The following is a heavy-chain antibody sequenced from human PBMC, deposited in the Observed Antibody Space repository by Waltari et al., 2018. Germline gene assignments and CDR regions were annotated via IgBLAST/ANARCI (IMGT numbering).Heavy chain of an antibody. V-gene: IGHV3-7*01. CDR1: GFTFSSYW. CDR2: IKQDGSEK. CDR3: ACRILDY. J-gene: IGHJ4*02. Sequence: EVQLVESGGGLVQPGGSLRLSCVASGFTFSSYWMTWVRQAPGKGLEWVANIKQDGSEKYYVDSVKGRFTISRDNAKNSLYLQMNSLRAEDTAVYYCACRILDYWGQGTLVTVSS.